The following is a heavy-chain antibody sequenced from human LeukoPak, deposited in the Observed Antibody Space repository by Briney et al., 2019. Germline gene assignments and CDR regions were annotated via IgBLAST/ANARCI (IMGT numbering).Heavy chain of an antibody. Sequence: GGSLRLSCVASGFTFSSYWMMWARQSPGKRLEWVANIKHDGSAQYYGDSVKGRFTISRDNAKNSLYLQMNSLRAEDTAVYYCARVIVLVPGASDHFDYWGQGTLATVHS. V-gene: IGHV3-7*01. CDR2: IKHDGSAQ. CDR1: GFTFSSYW. D-gene: IGHD2-2*01. J-gene: IGHJ4*02. CDR3: ARVIVLVPGASDHFDY.